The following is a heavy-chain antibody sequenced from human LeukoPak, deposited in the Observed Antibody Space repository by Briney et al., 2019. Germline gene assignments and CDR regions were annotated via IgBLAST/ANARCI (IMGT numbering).Heavy chain of an antibody. CDR3: ARDLARGRSGLDY. Sequence: SETLSLTCTVSGGSVSSYYWNWVRQPPGKGLEWIGYIYYSGSSNYNPSLKSRVTISVDTSKNKFSLKLSSVTAADTAMYYCARDLARGRSGLDYWGQGTLVTVSS. CDR1: GGSVSSYY. J-gene: IGHJ4*02. V-gene: IGHV4-59*02. CDR2: IYYSGSS. D-gene: IGHD3-3*01.